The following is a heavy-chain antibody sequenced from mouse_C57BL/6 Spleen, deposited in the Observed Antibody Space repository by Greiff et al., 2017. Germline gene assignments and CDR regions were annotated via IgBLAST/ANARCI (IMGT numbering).Heavy chain of an antibody. CDR2: IYPGDGDT. CDR3: AREAEHYFDY. CDR1: GYAFSSSW. V-gene: IGHV1-82*01. D-gene: IGHD3-2*02. Sequence: QVQLQQSGPELVKPGASVKISCKASGYAFSSSWMNWVKQRPGKGLEWIGRIYPGDGDTNYNGKFKGKATLTADKSSSTAYMQLSSLTSEDSAVYFCAREAEHYFDYWGQGTTLTVSS. J-gene: IGHJ2*01.